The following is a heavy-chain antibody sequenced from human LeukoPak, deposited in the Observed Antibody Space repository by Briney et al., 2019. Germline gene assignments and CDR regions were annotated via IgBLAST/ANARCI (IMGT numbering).Heavy chain of an antibody. CDR3: ARDLNPTYYDFWSGYPSMIDY. CDR2: IKQDGSEK. D-gene: IGHD3-3*01. V-gene: IGHV3-7*01. J-gene: IGHJ4*02. Sequence: QPGGSLRLSCAASGFTFSSYWMSWVRQAPGKELEWVANIKQDGSEKYYVDSVKGRFTISRDNAKNSLYLQMNSLRAEDTAVYYCARDLNPTYYDFWSGYPSMIDYWGQGTLVTVSS. CDR1: GFTFSSYW.